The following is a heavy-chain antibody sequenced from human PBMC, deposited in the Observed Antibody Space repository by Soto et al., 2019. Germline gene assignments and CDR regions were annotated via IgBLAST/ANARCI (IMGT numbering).Heavy chain of an antibody. CDR3: ARDDAQVQNWNYATAFDY. V-gene: IGHV1-3*01. CDR2: INAGNGNT. J-gene: IGHJ4*02. D-gene: IGHD1-7*01. Sequence: QVQLVQSGAEVKKPGASVKVSCTASGYRFTTYGLHSVYQAPGQRLEWMGWINAGNGNTKYSQKVQGRVTLTRDTSATTVYMELSSLRSEDTAFYYGARDDAQVQNWNYATAFDYWGQGTLVSVSS. CDR1: GYRFTTYG.